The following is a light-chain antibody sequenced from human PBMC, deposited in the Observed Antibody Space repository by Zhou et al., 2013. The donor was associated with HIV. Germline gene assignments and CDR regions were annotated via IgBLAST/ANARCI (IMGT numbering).Light chain of an antibody. Sequence: QSALTQPASVSGSPGQSIAISCTGTSGDVGSYDLVSWYQQSPGKAPKLIIYEVTKRPSGVSDRFSGSKSGNTASLTISGLQAEDEADYYCCSYAGSSTFVAFGGGTKLTVL. CDR3: CSYAGSSTFVA. CDR2: EVT. V-gene: IGLV2-23*02. CDR1: SGDVGSYDL. J-gene: IGLJ2*01.